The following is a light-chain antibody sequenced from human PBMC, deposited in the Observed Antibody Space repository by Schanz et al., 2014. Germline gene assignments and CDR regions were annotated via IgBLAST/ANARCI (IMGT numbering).Light chain of an antibody. CDR3: QHYGSSPLT. Sequence: EIVLTQSPETLSLSPGERATLSCRASQSVHSTSLAWYQQKPGQAPRLLIYGASTRATGIPARFSGSGSGTEFTLTISSLQSEDFAVYYCQHYGSSPLTFGPGTKVDIK. J-gene: IGKJ3*01. CDR1: QSVHSTS. CDR2: GAS. V-gene: IGKV3-20*01.